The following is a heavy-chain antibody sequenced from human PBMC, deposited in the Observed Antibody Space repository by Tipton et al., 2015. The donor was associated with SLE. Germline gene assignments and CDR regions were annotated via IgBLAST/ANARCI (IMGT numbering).Heavy chain of an antibody. J-gene: IGHJ3*02. Sequence: TLSLTCIVCGYSIKSYYWSWIRQPPGKGLEWIGFIYHSGGTNYNPSLQSRLTISIDKSKNQFSLQLRSVTAADTALYYCARGLDRTAFDIWGQGTNVLVSS. CDR1: GYSIKSYY. V-gene: IGHV4-59*01. CDR2: IYHSGGT. D-gene: IGHD3-16*01. CDR3: ARGLDRTAFDI.